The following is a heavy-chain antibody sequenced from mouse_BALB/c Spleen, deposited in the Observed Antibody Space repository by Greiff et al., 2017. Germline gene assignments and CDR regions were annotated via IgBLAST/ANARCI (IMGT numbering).Heavy chain of an antibody. CDR3: ARSYGNYLYAMDY. J-gene: IGHJ4*01. D-gene: IGHD2-1*01. CDR2: ISTYYGDA. Sequence: VQLQQSGAELVRPGVSVKISCKGSGYTFTDYAMHWVKQSHAKSLEWIGVISTYYGDASYNQKFKGKATMTVDKSSSTAYMELARLTSEDSAIYYCARSYGNYLYAMDYWGQGTSVTVSS. CDR1: GYTFTDYA. V-gene: IGHV1S137*01.